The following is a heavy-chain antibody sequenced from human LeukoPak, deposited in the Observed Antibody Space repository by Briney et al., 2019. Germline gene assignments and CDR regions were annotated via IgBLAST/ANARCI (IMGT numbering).Heavy chain of an antibody. V-gene: IGHV4-39*01. CDR1: GGSISSSSYY. D-gene: IGHD3-22*01. Sequence: PSETLSLTCTVSGGSISSSSYYWGWIRQPPGKGLERIGNIYYSGSTYYNPSLKSRVTISVDTSKNQFSLKLSSVTAADTAVYYCARRTQDLDSYYYYDYMDVWGKGTTVTVSS. CDR3: ARRTQDLDSYYYYDYMDV. J-gene: IGHJ6*03. CDR2: IYYSGST.